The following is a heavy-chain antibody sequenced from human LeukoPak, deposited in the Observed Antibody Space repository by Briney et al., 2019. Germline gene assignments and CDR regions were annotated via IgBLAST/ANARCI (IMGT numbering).Heavy chain of an antibody. D-gene: IGHD2-15*01. CDR2: IYLSGSK. V-gene: IGHV4-59*01. CDR3: ARVEGSCRGAGCYPFSFDD. CDR1: GGSISSYY. Sequence: SLTLSLTCTVSGGSISSYYWSWIRQPPGKGLEWMGYIYLSGSKHYTPSLKSRVTISVDTSKNQFSLKLNSETAADTAVYYCARVEGSCRGAGCYPFSFDDWGQGNLVTVSS. J-gene: IGHJ4*02.